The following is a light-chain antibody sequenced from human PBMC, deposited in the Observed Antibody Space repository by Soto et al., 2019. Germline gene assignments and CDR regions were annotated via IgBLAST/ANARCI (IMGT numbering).Light chain of an antibody. CDR3: QETRYT. V-gene: IGKV1-5*01. CDR2: DAS. CDR1: QSISSW. J-gene: IGKJ2*01. Sequence: DIQMTQSPSTLSASVGDRVTITCRASQSISSWLAWYQQKPGKAPKLLIYDASSLESGVPSRFSGSGSWTEFTLTISSLQPDDFATYYCQETRYTFGQGTKLEIK.